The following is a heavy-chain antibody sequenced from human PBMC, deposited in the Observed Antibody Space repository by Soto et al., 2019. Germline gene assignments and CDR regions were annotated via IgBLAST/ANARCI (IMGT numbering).Heavy chain of an antibody. CDR1: GGSFSGYY. J-gene: IGHJ6*02. CDR2: INHSGST. V-gene: IGHV4-34*01. CDR3: ARGSSGWYGRYYYYGMDV. Sequence: SETLSLTCAVYGGSFSGYYWSWIRQPPGKGLEWIGEINHSGSTNYNPSLKSRVTISVDTSKNQFSLKLSSVTAADTAVYYCARGSSGWYGRYYYYGMDVWGQGTTVTV. D-gene: IGHD6-19*01.